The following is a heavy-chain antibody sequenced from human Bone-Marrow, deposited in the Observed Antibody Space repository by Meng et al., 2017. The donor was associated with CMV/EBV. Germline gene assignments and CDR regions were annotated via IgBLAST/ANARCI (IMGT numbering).Heavy chain of an antibody. CDR2: MNPNSGNT. Sequence: ASVKVSCKASGYTVTGYYMHWVRQAPGQGLEWMGWMNPNSGNTGYAQKFQGRVTMTRNTSISTAYMELSSLRSEDTAVYYCARGMYPLGYCSSTSCLGYFDYWGQGTLVTVSS. D-gene: IGHD2-2*01. J-gene: IGHJ4*02. CDR3: ARGMYPLGYCSSTSCLGYFDY. V-gene: IGHV1-8*02. CDR1: GYTVTGYY.